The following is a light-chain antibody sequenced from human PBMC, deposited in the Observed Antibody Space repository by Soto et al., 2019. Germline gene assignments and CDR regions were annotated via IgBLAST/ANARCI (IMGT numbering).Light chain of an antibody. Sequence: EIVLTQSPATLSLSPGERATLSCRASQSVSSYLAWYQQKPGQAPRLLIYDASNRATGIPARFSGSGSGTDFTLTISSLEPEDFAVYYCQQRSNWPSSYLFTFGPGTKVDIK. CDR2: DAS. J-gene: IGKJ3*01. CDR3: QQRSNWPSSYLFT. CDR1: QSVSSY. V-gene: IGKV3-11*01.